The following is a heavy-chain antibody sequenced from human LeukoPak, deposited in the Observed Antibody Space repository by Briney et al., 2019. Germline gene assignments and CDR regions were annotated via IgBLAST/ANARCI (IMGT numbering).Heavy chain of an antibody. J-gene: IGHJ3*02. Sequence: GGSLRLSCAASGFTFSDYYMSWIRQAPGKGLEWVSHISRSGSTRYYADSLKGRFTISRDNAKNSLYLQMNSLRAEDTAVYYCARAAYYYDSSGYDDAFDIWGQGTMVTVSS. CDR2: ISRSGSTR. V-gene: IGHV3-11*01. CDR3: ARAAYYYDSSGYDDAFDI. CDR1: GFTFSDYY. D-gene: IGHD3-22*01.